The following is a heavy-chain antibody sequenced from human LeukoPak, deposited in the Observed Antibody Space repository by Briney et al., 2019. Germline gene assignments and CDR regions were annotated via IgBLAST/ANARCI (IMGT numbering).Heavy chain of an antibody. J-gene: IGHJ4*02. V-gene: IGHV3-74*01. CDR1: GFTFSNYW. CDR3: ARAADYYASGIFY. CDR2: INTDGSTT. D-gene: IGHD3-10*01. Sequence: SGGSLRLSCAASGFTFSNYWMHWVRQAPGKGLVWVSRINTDGSTTTYADSVKGRFTISRDNAKNTPYLQMNSLRAEDTAVYYCARAADYYASGIFYWGQGTLVTVSS.